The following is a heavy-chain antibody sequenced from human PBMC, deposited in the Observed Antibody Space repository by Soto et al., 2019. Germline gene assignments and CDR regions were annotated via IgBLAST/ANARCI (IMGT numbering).Heavy chain of an antibody. Sequence: QVQLLESGGGVVQPGRSLNLSCAVSGFTFSNYAMNWVRQAPGKGLEWVAVISHHGRDIYYADSVKGRFTISRDNSKNTLYLQMNGLTTDDTAMYYCARAFSVTPGKRAPGYWGQGVLVTVSS. CDR3: ARAFSVTPGKRAPGY. V-gene: IGHV3-30*04. D-gene: IGHD3-9*01. J-gene: IGHJ4*02. CDR2: ISHHGRDI. CDR1: GFTFSNYA.